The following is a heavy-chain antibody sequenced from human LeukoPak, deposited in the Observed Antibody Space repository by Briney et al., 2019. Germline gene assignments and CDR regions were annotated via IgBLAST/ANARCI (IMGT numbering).Heavy chain of an antibody. CDR3: ARDSGYDSPNGMDV. D-gene: IGHD5-12*01. V-gene: IGHV1-2*02. Sequence: EASVKVSCKASGYTFTGYYMHWVRQAPGQGLEWMGWINPNSGGTNYAQKFQGRVTMTRDTSISTAYMELSRLRSDDTAVYYCARDSGYDSPNGMDVWGQGTMVTVSS. CDR1: GYTFTGYY. J-gene: IGHJ6*02. CDR2: INPNSGGT.